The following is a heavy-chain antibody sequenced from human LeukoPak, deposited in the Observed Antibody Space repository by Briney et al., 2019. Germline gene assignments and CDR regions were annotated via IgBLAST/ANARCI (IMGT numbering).Heavy chain of an antibody. V-gene: IGHV4-30-4*01. J-gene: IGHJ5*02. Sequence: SETLSLTCNVSGASISGSDYNWSWLRQPPGKGLEWIASIFYSGTIYNNPSLKSRTLISVDTSKNQFSLRLTSVTAADTAVYFCATLDNSFDHWGQGTLVTVSS. CDR3: ATLDNSFDH. CDR1: GASISGSDYN. CDR2: IFYSGTI.